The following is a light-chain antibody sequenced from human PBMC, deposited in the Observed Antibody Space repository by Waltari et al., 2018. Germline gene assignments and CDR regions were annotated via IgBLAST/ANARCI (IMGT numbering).Light chain of an antibody. CDR2: LNSDGSH. CDR3: QTWGTVL. Sequence: QLVLTQSPSASASLGASVKLTCTLSSGHSRYAIAWHQQQPEKGPRFLMKLNSDGSHSKGDGIPDRFSGSSSGAERYLTISSLQSEDEADYYCQTWGTVLFGGGTKLTVL. J-gene: IGLJ2*01. V-gene: IGLV4-69*01. CDR1: SGHSRYA.